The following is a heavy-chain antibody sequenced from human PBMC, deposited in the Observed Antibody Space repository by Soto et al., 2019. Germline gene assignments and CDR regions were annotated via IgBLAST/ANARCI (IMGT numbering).Heavy chain of an antibody. Sequence: QVQLVESGGGVVQPGRSLRLSCAASGFTFSSYDMHWVRQAPGKGLEWVAVISYDGSNKYYADSVKGRFTISRDNSKNTLYLQMNSLRAEDTAVYYCAKDYYDSNYYFDYWGQGTLVTVSS. CDR3: AKDYYDSNYYFDY. CDR1: GFTFSSYD. V-gene: IGHV3-30*18. J-gene: IGHJ4*02. D-gene: IGHD3-22*01. CDR2: ISYDGSNK.